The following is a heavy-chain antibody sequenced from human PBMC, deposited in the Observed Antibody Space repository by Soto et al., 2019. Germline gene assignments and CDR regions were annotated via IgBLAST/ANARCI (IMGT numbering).Heavy chain of an antibody. Sequence: LQTLSLTCTVSGGSISSHYWSLIRQPHGKGLEWIGYIYYSGSTNYNPSLKSRVTISVDTSKNQFSLKLSSVTAPDTAVYYCAGLRDGPGYSGGWADYWGQGTLVTVSS. CDR3: AGLRDGPGYSGGWADY. V-gene: IGHV4-59*08. D-gene: IGHD6-19*01. CDR1: GGSISSHY. CDR2: IYYSGST. J-gene: IGHJ4*02.